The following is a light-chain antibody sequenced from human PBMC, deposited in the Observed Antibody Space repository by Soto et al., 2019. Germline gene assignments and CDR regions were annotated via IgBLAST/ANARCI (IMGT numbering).Light chain of an antibody. V-gene: IGKV1-9*01. CDR2: AAS. CDR3: QQYYSYPIT. J-gene: IGKJ5*01. CDR1: QGISSY. Sequence: IQLTQSPSSLSASVGDRVTITCWASQGISSYLGWYQQKPGKAPNLLIYAASTLQSGVPSRFSGSGSGTDFTLTISCLQSEDFATYYCQQYYSYPITFGQGTRLE.